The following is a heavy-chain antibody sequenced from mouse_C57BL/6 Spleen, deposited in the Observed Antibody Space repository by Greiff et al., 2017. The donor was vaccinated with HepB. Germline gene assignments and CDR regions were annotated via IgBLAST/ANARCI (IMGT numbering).Heavy chain of an antibody. J-gene: IGHJ1*03. CDR1: GYTFTSYW. Sequence: VQLQQSGAELVMPGASVKLSCKASGYTFTSYWMHWVKQRPGQGLEWIGEIDPSDSYTNYNQKFKGKSTLTVDKSSSTAYMQLSSLTSEDSAVYYGARSTGNWYFDVWGTGTTVTVSS. D-gene: IGHD4-1*02. V-gene: IGHV1-69*01. CDR2: IDPSDSYT. CDR3: ARSTGNWYFDV.